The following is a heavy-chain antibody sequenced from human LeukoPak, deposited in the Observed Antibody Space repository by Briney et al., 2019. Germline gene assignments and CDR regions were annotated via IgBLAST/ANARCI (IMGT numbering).Heavy chain of an antibody. CDR1: GGSITSYY. D-gene: IGHD1-26*01. J-gene: IGHJ4*02. CDR2: IYDSGST. Sequence: PSETLSLTCTVSGGSITSYYWSWIRQPPGKGLEWIGYIYDSGSTNYNPSLKSRVTKSVDTSKNQVSLKLSSVTAADTAVYYCARHMYSGRYYGIDYWGQGTLVTVSS. CDR3: ARHMYSGRYYGIDY. V-gene: IGHV4-59*08.